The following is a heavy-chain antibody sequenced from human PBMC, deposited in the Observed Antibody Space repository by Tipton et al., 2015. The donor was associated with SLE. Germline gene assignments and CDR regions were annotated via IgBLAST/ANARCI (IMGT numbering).Heavy chain of an antibody. Sequence: TPSLTCTVSGGSISSYYWSWIRQPPGKGREWIGEINHSGSTNYNPSLKSRVTISVDTSKNQFSLKLSSVTAADTAVYYCARGAGVIKGYFDYWGQGTLVTVSS. CDR1: GGSISSYY. J-gene: IGHJ4*02. V-gene: IGHV4-34*01. D-gene: IGHD3-22*01. CDR3: ARGAGVIKGYFDY. CDR2: INHSGST.